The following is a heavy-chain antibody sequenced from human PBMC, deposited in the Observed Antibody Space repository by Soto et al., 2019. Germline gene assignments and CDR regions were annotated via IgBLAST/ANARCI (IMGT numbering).Heavy chain of an antibody. J-gene: IGHJ4*02. D-gene: IGHD1-26*01. CDR3: ARDPGGSYYPYFDY. CDR1: GFTFSSYA. CDR2: ISYDGSNK. V-gene: IGHV3-30-3*01. Sequence: PGGSLRLSCAASGFTFSSYAMHWVRQAPGKGLEWVAVISYDGSNKYYADSVKGRFTISRDNSKNTLYLQMNSLRAEDTAVYYCARDPGGSYYPYFDYWGQGTLVTVSS.